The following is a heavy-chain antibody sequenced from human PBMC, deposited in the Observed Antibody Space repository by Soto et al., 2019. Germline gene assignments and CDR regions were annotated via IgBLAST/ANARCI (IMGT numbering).Heavy chain of an antibody. V-gene: IGHV3-30*18. CDR3: AKGGAAAYY. CDR2: ISGDGFNE. Sequence: QVQLVESGGGVVQPERALRLSCAASGFTFSNSGMHWVRQAPGKGLEWVAAISGDGFNEYYADSVEGRFTISRDNSKNKLYLQMNSLRLDDTAVYYCAKGGAAAYYWGQGTLVTVSS. J-gene: IGHJ4*02. CDR1: GFTFSNSG. D-gene: IGHD6-25*01.